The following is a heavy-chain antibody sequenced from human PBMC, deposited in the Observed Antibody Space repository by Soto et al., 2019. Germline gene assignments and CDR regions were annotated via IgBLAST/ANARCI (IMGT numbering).Heavy chain of an antibody. V-gene: IGHV5-51*01. CDR3: ARKASTIIGVVNDYYYYYGMDV. Sequence: GESLKISCKGSGYSFTSYWIGWVRQMPGKGLEWMGVIYPGDSDTRYSPSFQGHVTISADKSISTAYLQWSSLKASDTAMYYCARKASTIIGVVNDYYYYYGMDVWGQGTTVTVSS. CDR2: IYPGDSDT. J-gene: IGHJ6*02. D-gene: IGHD3-3*01. CDR1: GYSFTSYW.